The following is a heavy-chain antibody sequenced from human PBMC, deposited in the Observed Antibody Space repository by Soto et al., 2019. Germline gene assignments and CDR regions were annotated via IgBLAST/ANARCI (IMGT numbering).Heavy chain of an antibody. Sequence: PGGSLRLSCAASGFTFSYYYMSWIRQAPGKGLEWVSYISSSSSYTNYAGSVKGRFTISRANAKNSLYLQMNSLRAEDTAVYYCAXDIPGITMIVPNYGMDVWGQGTTVTVSS. D-gene: IGHD3-22*01. CDR3: AXDIPGITMIVPNYGMDV. CDR2: ISSSSSYT. CDR1: GFTFSYYY. J-gene: IGHJ6*02. V-gene: IGHV3-11*06.